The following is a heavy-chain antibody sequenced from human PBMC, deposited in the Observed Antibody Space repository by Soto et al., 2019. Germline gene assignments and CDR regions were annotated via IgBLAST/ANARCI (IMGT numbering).Heavy chain of an antibody. Sequence: GGSLRLSCAASGFTFSNYAMNWVRQAPGKGLDWVSTITGNGGSTYYADSVRGRFTISRDNSKNTLYLHMNSLRAEDTAVYYGAKSNQCGVEDTDYHHYGKAVRGRGTTDTVSS. V-gene: IGHV3-23*01. D-gene: IGHD2-15*01. J-gene: IGHJ6*02. CDR2: ITGNGGST. CDR3: AKSNQCGVEDTDYHHYGKAV. CDR1: GFTFSNYA.